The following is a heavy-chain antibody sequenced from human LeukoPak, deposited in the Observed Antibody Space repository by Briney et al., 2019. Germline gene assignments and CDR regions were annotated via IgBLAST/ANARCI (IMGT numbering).Heavy chain of an antibody. D-gene: IGHD3-10*01. J-gene: IGHJ6*02. Sequence: PGGSPRLSCAASGVTLSIYSMNWGRHAPGKGLEWGSYMSSSSSTIYYADSVKGRFTISRDNAKNSLYLQMNSLRAEDTAVYYCARESRLLWFGELKYGMDVWGQGTTVTVSS. CDR3: ARESRLLWFGELKYGMDV. V-gene: IGHV3-48*01. CDR2: MSSSSSTI. CDR1: GVTLSIYS.